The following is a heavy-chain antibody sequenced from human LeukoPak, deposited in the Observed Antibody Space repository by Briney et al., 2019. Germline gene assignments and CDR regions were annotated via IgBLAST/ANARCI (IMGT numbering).Heavy chain of an antibody. Sequence: GGSLRLSCAASGFTFSSYAMSWVRQAPGKGLEWVSAISGSGGSTYYADSVKSRFTISRDNSKNTLYLQMNSVRAEDTAVYYCASQQEELLSPVGNWGQGTLVTVSS. CDR2: ISGSGGST. CDR3: ASQQEELLSPVGN. V-gene: IGHV3-23*01. J-gene: IGHJ4*02. D-gene: IGHD3-10*01. CDR1: GFTFSSYA.